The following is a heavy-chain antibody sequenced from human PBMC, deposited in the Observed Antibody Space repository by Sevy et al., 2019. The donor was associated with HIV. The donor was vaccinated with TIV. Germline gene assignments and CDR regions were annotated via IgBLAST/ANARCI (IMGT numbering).Heavy chain of an antibody. Sequence: GGSLRLSCAASGFTFSDHYMEWVRQAPGKGLEWVGRIRNKADSYTTEYPAYVKGRFTNSWNNSKDSLYLLMTSLKTEVTAVYYCATHAGIAGAGRVFDYWGQGTLVTVSS. CDR2: IRNKADSYTT. CDR3: ATHAGIAGAGRVFDY. V-gene: IGHV3-72*01. J-gene: IGHJ4*02. CDR1: GFTFSDHY. D-gene: IGHD6-13*01.